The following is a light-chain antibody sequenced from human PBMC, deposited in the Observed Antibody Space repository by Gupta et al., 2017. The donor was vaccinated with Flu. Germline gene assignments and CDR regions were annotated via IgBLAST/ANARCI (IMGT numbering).Light chain of an antibody. CDR2: KAS. CDR1: QSISSW. Sequence: DIQMTQSPSTLSASVGDKVTITCRASQSISSWLAWYLQKPGKAPKLLIYKASTLESGVPSRFSGSGSGTDFTLTISSLQPDDFATYYCQQDDSYPWTFGQGTKVEIK. V-gene: IGKV1-5*03. J-gene: IGKJ1*01. CDR3: QQDDSYPWT.